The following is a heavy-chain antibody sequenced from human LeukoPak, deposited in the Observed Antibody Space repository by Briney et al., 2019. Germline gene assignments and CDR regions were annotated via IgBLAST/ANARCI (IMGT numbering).Heavy chain of an antibody. V-gene: IGHV3-30*18. Sequence: GGSPRLSCEASGFTFSSYGMHWVRQAPGKGLGWVAVISYDGSNTYYADSAKGRFTISRDNSKNTLYLQMNSLRAEDTAVYYCAKDSPYYYDSSGLIWFDPWGQGTLVTVSS. CDR3: AKDSPYYYDSSGLIWFDP. CDR1: GFTFSSYG. CDR2: ISYDGSNT. J-gene: IGHJ5*02. D-gene: IGHD3-22*01.